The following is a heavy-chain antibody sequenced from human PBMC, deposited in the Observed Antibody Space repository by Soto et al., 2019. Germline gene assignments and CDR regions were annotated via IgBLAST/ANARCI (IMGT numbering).Heavy chain of an antibody. CDR1: GGTINSTSYY. D-gene: IGHD2-15*01. CDR2: IYYSGST. CDR3: ARLTRTLTAV. Sequence: QLQLQESGPGLVKPSETLSLTCTVSGGTINSTSYYWGWIRQPPGKGLEWIGSIYYSGSTYYNPSLKSRVXIXXDPPKNRFPLNLRSVPAADTAVYYCARLTRTLTAVWGQGTLVTVSS. V-gene: IGHV4-39*01. J-gene: IGHJ4*02.